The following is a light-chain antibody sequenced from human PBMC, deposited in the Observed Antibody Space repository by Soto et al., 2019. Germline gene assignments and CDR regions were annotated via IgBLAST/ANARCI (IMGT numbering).Light chain of an antibody. CDR3: QQRKSYPIT. Sequence: DIQLTQSPSFLSASVGDRVTITCRAIQDINTYLAWYQQKPGKAPKLLIFAASTLQNGVPSRFSDSGSGTEFTVTITSLQPEDFAPYYCQQRKSYPITFGQGTRLEIK. CDR1: QDINTY. J-gene: IGKJ5*01. V-gene: IGKV1-9*01. CDR2: AAS.